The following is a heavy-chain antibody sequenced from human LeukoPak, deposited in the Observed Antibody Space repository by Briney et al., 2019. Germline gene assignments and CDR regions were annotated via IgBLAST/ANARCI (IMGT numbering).Heavy chain of an antibody. Sequence: ASVKVSCKASGYIFTGYYMHWVRQAPGQGLEWVGWINPNSGGTNYAQKFQGRVTMTRDTSISTAYMELSRLRSDDTAVYYCARRGWIGVTGTVVGWFDPWGQGTLVTVSS. D-gene: IGHD6-19*01. CDR1: GYIFTGYY. J-gene: IGHJ5*02. V-gene: IGHV1-2*02. CDR3: ARRGWIGVTGTVVGWFDP. CDR2: INPNSGGT.